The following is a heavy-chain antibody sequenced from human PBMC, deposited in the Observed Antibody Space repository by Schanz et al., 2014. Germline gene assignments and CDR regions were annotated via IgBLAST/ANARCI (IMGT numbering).Heavy chain of an antibody. Sequence: QVQLVQSGAEVKKPGASVKVSCKASGYTFTSYGIGWVRQAPGQGLEWMGWISAYNGNTNYAQKFQGRVTKTTDTSSSTVYMELRSLRSDDTAVYYCARDRDQWDGNFCDVWGQGTLVTVSS. CDR2: ISAYNGNT. J-gene: IGHJ4*02. D-gene: IGHD1-26*01. CDR3: ARDRDQWDGNFCDV. CDR1: GYTFTSYG. V-gene: IGHV1-18*01.